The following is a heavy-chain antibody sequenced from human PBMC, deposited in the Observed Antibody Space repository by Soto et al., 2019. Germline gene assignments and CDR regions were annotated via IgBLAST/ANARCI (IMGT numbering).Heavy chain of an antibody. V-gene: IGHV3-53*01. CDR2: IYSGGST. Sequence: GGSLRLSCAASGFTVSSNYMSWVRQAPGKGLEWVSVIYSGGSTYYADSVKGRFTISRDNSKNTLYLQMNSLRAEDTAVYYCARGPGSRITIFGVAPESTYYFDYWGQGTLVTVSS. J-gene: IGHJ4*02. D-gene: IGHD3-3*01. CDR3: ARGPGSRITIFGVAPESTYYFDY. CDR1: GFTVSSNY.